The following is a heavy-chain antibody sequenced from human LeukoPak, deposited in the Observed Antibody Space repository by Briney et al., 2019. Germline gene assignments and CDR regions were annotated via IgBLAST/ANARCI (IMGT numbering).Heavy chain of an antibody. CDR3: AKVPVAYYFDN. V-gene: IGHV3-23*01. D-gene: IGHD6-19*01. J-gene: IGHJ4*02. CDR2: ISGSGGST. CDR1: GFTFSSYA. Sequence: GGSLRLSCAASGFTFSSYAMSWVRQAPGKGLEWVSTISGSGGSTNYADSVKGRFTISRDNFKDTLYLQMNSLRAEDTAVYYCAKVPVAYYFDNWGQGTLVTVSS.